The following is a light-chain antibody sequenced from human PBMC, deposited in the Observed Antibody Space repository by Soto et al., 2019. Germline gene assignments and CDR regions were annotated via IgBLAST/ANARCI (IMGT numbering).Light chain of an antibody. CDR2: WAS. CDR3: QQYYNAPSYT. V-gene: IGKV4-1*01. Sequence: DIVMTQSPDSLAVSLGERATINCKSSQSVLYSSNNKNYLAWYQQKPGQPPKLLIYWASTRESGVPDRFSGSGSATDFTLTISSLQAEDVAVYYCQQYYNAPSYTFGQGTKLEI. J-gene: IGKJ2*01. CDR1: QSVLYSSNNKNY.